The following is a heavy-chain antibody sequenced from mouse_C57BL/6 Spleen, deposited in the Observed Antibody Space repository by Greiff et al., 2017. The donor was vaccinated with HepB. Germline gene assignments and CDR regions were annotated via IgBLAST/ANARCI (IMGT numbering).Heavy chain of an antibody. CDR2: ISDGGSYT. CDR3: ARDLPGTYYYAMDY. D-gene: IGHD4-1*01. CDR1: GFTFSSYA. Sequence: EVKLMESGGGLVKPGGSLKLSCAASGFTFSSYAMSWVRQTPEKRLEWVATISDGGSYTYYPDNVKGRFTISRDNAKNNLYLQMSHLKSEDTAMYYCARDLPGTYYYAMDYWGQGTSVTVSS. J-gene: IGHJ4*01. V-gene: IGHV5-4*01.